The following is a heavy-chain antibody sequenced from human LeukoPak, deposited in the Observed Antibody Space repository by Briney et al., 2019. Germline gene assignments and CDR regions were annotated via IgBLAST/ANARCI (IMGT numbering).Heavy chain of an antibody. D-gene: IGHD3-3*01. CDR2: ISGSGGTT. J-gene: IGHJ4*02. Sequence: GGSLRLSCAASGFTFRSDAMSWVRQAPGKGLEWVSGISGSGGTTYYADSVKGRFTISRDNSKNTLYLQMNSLRAEDTAVYYCAKDDSPGKEWLEVIDYWGQGTLVTVSS. V-gene: IGHV3-23*01. CDR3: AKDDSPGKEWLEVIDY. CDR1: GFTFRSDA.